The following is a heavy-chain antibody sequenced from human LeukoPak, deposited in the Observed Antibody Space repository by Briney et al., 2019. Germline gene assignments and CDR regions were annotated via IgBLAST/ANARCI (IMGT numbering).Heavy chain of an antibody. J-gene: IGHJ4*02. D-gene: IGHD5-12*01. CDR1: GFTFSSYA. Sequence: PGGSLRLSCAASGFTFSSYAMNWVRQAPGKGLEWVSTVSGSGGSTYYADSVKGRFTISRGNSKNTLYLQMNSLRAEDTAIYYCTKLGGAYSGYEIDYWGQGTLVTVSS. V-gene: IGHV3-23*01. CDR2: VSGSGGST. CDR3: TKLGGAYSGYEIDY.